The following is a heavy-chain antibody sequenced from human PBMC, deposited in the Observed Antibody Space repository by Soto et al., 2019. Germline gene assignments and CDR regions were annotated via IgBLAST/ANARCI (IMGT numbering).Heavy chain of an antibody. CDR3: ARDPSNYGQGN. CDR1: GGSISSGSYY. Sequence: QVQLQESGPGLVKPSQTLSLTCTVSGGSISSGSYYWSWIRQHPGKGLEWIGYIHYSGSTYYSPSLKSRVTISIDTSKNQFSLNLSSVTAADTAVYYCARDPSNYGQGNWGQGTLVTVSS. D-gene: IGHD4-17*01. V-gene: IGHV4-31*03. J-gene: IGHJ4*02. CDR2: IHYSGST.